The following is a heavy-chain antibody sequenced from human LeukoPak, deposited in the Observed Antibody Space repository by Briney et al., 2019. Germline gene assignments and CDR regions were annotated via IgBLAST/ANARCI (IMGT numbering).Heavy chain of an antibody. V-gene: IGHV3-20*04. J-gene: IGHJ4*02. D-gene: IGHD2-2*01. Sequence: GGSLRLSCAASGFTFDDYGMSWVRQAPGKGLEWVSGINWNGGSTGYADSVKGRFTISRDNAKNSLYLQMNSLRAEDTAVYYCARVLGAPIPAAAIDDWGQGTLVTVSS. CDR3: ARVLGAPIPAAAIDD. CDR1: GFTFDDYG. CDR2: INWNGGST.